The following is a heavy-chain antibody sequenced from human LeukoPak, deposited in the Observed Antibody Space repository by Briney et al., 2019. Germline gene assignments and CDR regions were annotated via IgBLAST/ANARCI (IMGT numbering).Heavy chain of an antibody. CDR2: INHSGST. Sequence: SETLSLTCAVYGGSFSGYYWSWIRQPPGKGLEWIGEINHSGSTNYNPSLKSRVTISVDTSKNQFSLKLSSATAADTAVYYCARGFSYSTWYYYYYGMDVWGQGTTVTVSS. D-gene: IGHD4-11*01. CDR1: GGSFSGYY. CDR3: ARGFSYSTWYYYYYGMDV. J-gene: IGHJ6*02. V-gene: IGHV4-34*01.